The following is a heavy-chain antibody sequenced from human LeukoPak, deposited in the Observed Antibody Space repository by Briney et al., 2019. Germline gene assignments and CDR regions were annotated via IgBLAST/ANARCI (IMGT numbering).Heavy chain of an antibody. V-gene: IGHV3-23*01. D-gene: IGHD3-3*01. CDR3: AKAIFGVVGGFDY. J-gene: IGHJ4*02. CDR1: GFTFSSYA. Sequence: HPGGSLRLSCAASGFTFSSYAMSWVRQAPGKGLEWVSAISGSGGSTYYADSVKGRFTISRDNSKNTLYPQMNSLRAEDTAVYYCAKAIFGVVGGFDYWGQGTLVTVSS. CDR2: ISGSGGST.